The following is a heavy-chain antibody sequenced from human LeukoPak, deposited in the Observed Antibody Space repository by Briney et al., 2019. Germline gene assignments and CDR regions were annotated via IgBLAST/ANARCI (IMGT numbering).Heavy chain of an antibody. CDR1: EFTFSLYG. D-gene: IGHD1-26*01. Sequence: QTGGSLRLSCAASEFTFSLYGMHWVRQAPGKGLEWVAVISYDGSKKYYADSVKGRFTISRDNSKNTLYLQMNRLRAEDTAVYYCARSVFSGSYWYYYYYYMDVWGKGTTVTISS. CDR2: ISYDGSKK. J-gene: IGHJ6*03. CDR3: ARSVFSGSYWYYYYYYMDV. V-gene: IGHV3-30*03.